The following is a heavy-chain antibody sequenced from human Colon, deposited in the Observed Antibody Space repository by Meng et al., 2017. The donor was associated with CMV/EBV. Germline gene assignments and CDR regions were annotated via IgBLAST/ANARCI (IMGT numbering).Heavy chain of an antibody. J-gene: IGHJ4*02. CDR1: GYTFNGYY. CDR2: INPNSGGT. D-gene: IGHD3-10*01. Sequence: VQLVQSGGEVKNPGASVKVSGKSSGYTFNGYYMHWVRQAPGQGLEWMGWINPNSGGTNYAQKFQGRVTMTRDTSISTAYMELSRLRSDDTAVYYCARDLRVWFGEFKNWGQGTLVTVSS. CDR3: ARDLRVWFGEFKN. V-gene: IGHV1-2*02.